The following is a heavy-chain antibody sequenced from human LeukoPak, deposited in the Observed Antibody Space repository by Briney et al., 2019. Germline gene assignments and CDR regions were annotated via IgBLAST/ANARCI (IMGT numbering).Heavy chain of an antibody. D-gene: IGHD3-10*01. CDR1: GYTFTSYA. J-gene: IGHJ4*02. CDR2: INAGTGNG. V-gene: IGHV1-3*01. CDR3: ARSGELYFHLDY. Sequence: GASVKVSCKTSGYTFTSYAIHWVRQAPGQRIEWMGWINAGTGNGKNSPDFQGRITITRDTSASTAYMELTSLRPDDTAMYYCARSGELYFHLDYWGQGSLVSVSS.